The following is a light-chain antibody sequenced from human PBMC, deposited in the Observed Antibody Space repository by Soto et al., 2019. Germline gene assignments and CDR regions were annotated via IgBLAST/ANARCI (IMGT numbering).Light chain of an antibody. CDR3: QQYNSYPWT. J-gene: IGKJ1*01. CDR1: QSISGW. Sequence: DIQMTQSPSTLSGSVGDRVTITCRASQSISGWLAWYQQKPGKAPELLIYDASSLESGVPSRFSGSGSGTEFTLTITSLQPDDFATYYCQQYNSYPWTFGQGTKVDIK. V-gene: IGKV1-5*01. CDR2: DAS.